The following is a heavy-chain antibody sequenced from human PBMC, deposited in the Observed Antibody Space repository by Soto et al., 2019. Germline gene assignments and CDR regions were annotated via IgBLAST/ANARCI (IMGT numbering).Heavy chain of an antibody. CDR3: ARAPYYYDSSGYWAY. V-gene: IGHV3-21*01. Sequence: NPGGSLRLSCAASGFTFSSYSMNWVRQAPGKGLEWVSSISSSSSYIYYADSVKGRFTISRDNAKNSLYLQMNSLRAEDTAVYYCARAPYYYDSSGYWAYWGQGTLVTVSS. CDR2: ISSSSSYI. J-gene: IGHJ4*02. CDR1: GFTFSSYS. D-gene: IGHD3-22*01.